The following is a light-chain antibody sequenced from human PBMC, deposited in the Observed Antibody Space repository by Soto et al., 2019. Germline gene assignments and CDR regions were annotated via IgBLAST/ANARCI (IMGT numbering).Light chain of an antibody. CDR3: QQYGSSRGT. CDR1: QSVSSSY. V-gene: IGKV3-20*01. CDR2: GAS. Sequence: EIVLTQSPGTLSLSPGERATLSCRASQSVSSSYLAWYQQKPGQAPRPLVYGASSRATCIPDRFSGSGSGSDFTLTISRLGPEDCAVYYCQQYGSSRGTFGQGTKVEIK. J-gene: IGKJ1*01.